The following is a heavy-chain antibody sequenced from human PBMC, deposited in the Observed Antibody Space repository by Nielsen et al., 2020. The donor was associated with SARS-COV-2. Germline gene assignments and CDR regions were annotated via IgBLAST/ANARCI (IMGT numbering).Heavy chain of an antibody. V-gene: IGHV4-59*08. Sequence: SETLSLTCTVSGGSISSYYWSWIRQPPGKGLEWIGYIYYSGSTNYNPSLKSQVTISVDTSKNQFSLKLSSVTAADTAVYYCARHSTQSSVGITIFGVVIIPDGMDVWGQGTTVTVSS. J-gene: IGHJ6*02. CDR2: IYYSGST. CDR3: ARHSTQSSVGITIFGVVIIPDGMDV. CDR1: GGSISSYY. D-gene: IGHD3-3*01.